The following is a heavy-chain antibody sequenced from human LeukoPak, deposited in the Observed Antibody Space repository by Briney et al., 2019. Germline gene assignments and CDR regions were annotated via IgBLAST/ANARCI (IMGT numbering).Heavy chain of an antibody. D-gene: IGHD3-9*01. CDR2: INDSGST. J-gene: IGHJ4*02. Sequence: KPSETLSLTCTVSGGSIRNYYWSWIRQPPGKGLEWIGEINDSGSTHYNTSLNSRVTISVDTSKNQVYLKLSSVTAADTAIYYCARGVSHRNFDWLFYWGQGTLVTVSS. CDR3: ARGVSHRNFDWLFY. V-gene: IGHV4-34*01. CDR1: GGSIRNYY.